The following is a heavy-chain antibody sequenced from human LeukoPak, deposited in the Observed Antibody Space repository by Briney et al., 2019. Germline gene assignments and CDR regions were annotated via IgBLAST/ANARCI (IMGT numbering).Heavy chain of an antibody. D-gene: IGHD3-10*01. Sequence: AASVKVSCKASGYTFTSYYMHWVRQAPGQGLEWMGIINPSGGSTSYAQKFQGRVTMTRDTSTSTVYMELSSLRSEDTAVYYCARDDYYGSGPSRGLSAFDIWGQGTMVTVSS. V-gene: IGHV1-46*01. J-gene: IGHJ3*02. CDR2: INPSGGST. CDR1: GYTFTSYY. CDR3: ARDDYYGSGPSRGLSAFDI.